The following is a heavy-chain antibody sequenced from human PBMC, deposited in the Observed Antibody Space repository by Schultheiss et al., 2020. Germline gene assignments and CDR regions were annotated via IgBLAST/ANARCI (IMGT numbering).Heavy chain of an antibody. CDR1: GGSVSSGSYY. Sequence: SETLSLTCTVSGGSVSSGSYYWSWIRQPPGKGLEWIGYIYYSGSTNYNPSLKSRVTISVDTSKNQFSLKLSSVTAADTAVYYCARDSQVVAAVNKDGMSGFEPWGQGTLVTVSS. CDR2: IYYSGST. V-gene: IGHV4-61*01. CDR3: ARDSQVVAAVNKDGMSGFEP. J-gene: IGHJ5*02. D-gene: IGHD2-15*01.